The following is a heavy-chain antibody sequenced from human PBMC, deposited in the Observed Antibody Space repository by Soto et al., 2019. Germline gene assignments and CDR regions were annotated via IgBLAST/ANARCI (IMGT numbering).Heavy chain of an antibody. CDR1: GFTFSSYA. V-gene: IGHV3-23*01. D-gene: IGHD6-13*01. CDR3: AKGRVAAVRFMDV. CDR2: ISGSGGST. J-gene: IGHJ6*02. Sequence: EVQLLESGGGLVQPGGSLRLSCAASGFTFSSYAMSWVRQAPGKGLEWVSAISGSGGSTYYADSVKGRFTISRDNSKNTMYLQMNSLRAEDTAVYYCAKGRVAAVRFMDVWGQGTTVTVSS.